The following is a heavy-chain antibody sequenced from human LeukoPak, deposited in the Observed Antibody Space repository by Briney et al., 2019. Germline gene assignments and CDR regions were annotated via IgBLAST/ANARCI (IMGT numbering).Heavy chain of an antibody. D-gene: IGHD6-19*01. CDR1: GFTFSSYW. Sequence: PGGSLRLSCAASGFTFSSYWMSWVRQAPGKGLEWVANIKQEGSEKYYVDSLKGRFTISRDNAKNLLYLQMNSLTAEDTAIYYCARSLRVAVAASYWGQGTLVTVSS. V-gene: IGHV3-7*01. CDR3: ARSLRVAVAASY. CDR2: IKQEGSEK. J-gene: IGHJ4*02.